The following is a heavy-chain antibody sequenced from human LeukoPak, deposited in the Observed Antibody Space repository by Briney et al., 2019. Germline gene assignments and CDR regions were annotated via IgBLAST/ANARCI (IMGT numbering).Heavy chain of an antibody. V-gene: IGHV3-21*01. CDR3: ARDAYSAVAGTIDY. CDR1: GLTFSSYS. Sequence: GGSLRLSCAASGLTFSSYSMNWVRQAPGKGLEWVSSISSSSSYIYYADSVKGRFTISRDNAKNSLYLQMNSLRAEDTAVYYCARDAYSAVAGTIDYWGQGTLVTVSS. D-gene: IGHD6-19*01. J-gene: IGHJ4*02. CDR2: ISSSSSYI.